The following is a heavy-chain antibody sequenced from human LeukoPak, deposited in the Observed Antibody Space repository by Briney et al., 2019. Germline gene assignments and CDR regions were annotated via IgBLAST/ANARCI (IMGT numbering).Heavy chain of an antibody. CDR2: IKTDGSET. CDR3: ARWYYGSGSWVLDY. D-gene: IGHD3-10*01. V-gene: IGHV3-7*05. J-gene: IGHJ4*02. Sequence: GRSLRLSCAASGFTFSSHWMTWVRQAPGEGLEWVANIKTDGSETHYVDSVKGRFTISRDNAKNSLYLQMNSLRAEDTAVYYCARWYYGSGSWVLDYWGQGTLVTVSS. CDR1: GFTFSSHW.